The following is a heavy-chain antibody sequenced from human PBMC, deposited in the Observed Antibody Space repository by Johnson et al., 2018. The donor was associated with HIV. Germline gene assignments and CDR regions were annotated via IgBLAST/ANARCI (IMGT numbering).Heavy chain of an antibody. D-gene: IGHD4-17*01. Sequence: VQLVESGGGLVQPGGSLRLSCAASGFTVSSHYMSWVRQAPGKGLAWVSVIYSGGSTYYADSVKGRFTISRDNSKNTLYLPMNSLRAEDTAVYYSARSMTTVTVAFDIWGQGTMVTVSS. CDR2: IYSGGST. CDR1: GFTVSSHY. V-gene: IGHV3-66*02. J-gene: IGHJ3*02. CDR3: ARSMTTVTVAFDI.